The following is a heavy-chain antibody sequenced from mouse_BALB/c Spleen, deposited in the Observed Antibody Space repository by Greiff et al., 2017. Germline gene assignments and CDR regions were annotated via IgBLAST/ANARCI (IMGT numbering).Heavy chain of an antibody. CDR3: ARRCYGSSYYAMDY. J-gene: IGHJ4*01. D-gene: IGHD1-1*01. V-gene: IGHV1-7*01. CDR1: GFTFTSYW. Sequence: QVQLQQSGAGLVKPGASLTMSCTASGFTFTSYWMHWVHQRPGQGLEWIGYISPSTGSTEYKQTFKDKATLTADKATSTGYMQLSSLTSEDSAVYYCARRCYGSSYYAMDYWGQGTSVTVAA. CDR2: ISPSTGST.